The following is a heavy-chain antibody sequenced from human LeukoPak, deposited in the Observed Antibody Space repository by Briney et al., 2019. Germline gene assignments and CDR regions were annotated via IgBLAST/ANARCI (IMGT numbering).Heavy chain of an antibody. CDR1: GFTFSDYY. V-gene: IGHV3-11*01. J-gene: IGHJ4*02. CDR2: ISSSGSTI. CDR3: ARDRASGYYFDY. Sequence: GGSLRLSCAAPGFTFSDYYMSWIRQAPGKGLEWVSYISSSGSTIYYADSVKGRFTISRDNAKNSLYLQMNSLRAEDTAAYYCARDRASGYYFDYWGQGTLVTVSS. D-gene: IGHD3-22*01.